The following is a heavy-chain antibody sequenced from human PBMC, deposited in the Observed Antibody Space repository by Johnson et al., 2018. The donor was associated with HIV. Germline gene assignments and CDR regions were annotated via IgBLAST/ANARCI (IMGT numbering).Heavy chain of an antibody. Sequence: QVQLVESGGGLVKPGGSLRVSCAASGFKFKDYYMSWIRQAPGKGLEWISYISSSGGIRYYADSVKGRFTVSRDNAKNSLYLQMNSLRVEDTAVYYCAKDVLVQFVGGLEAFDIWGQGTMVTVSS. CDR3: AKDVLVQFVGGLEAFDI. D-gene: IGHD3-16*02. V-gene: IGHV3-11*04. J-gene: IGHJ3*02. CDR2: ISSSGGIR. CDR1: GFKFKDYY.